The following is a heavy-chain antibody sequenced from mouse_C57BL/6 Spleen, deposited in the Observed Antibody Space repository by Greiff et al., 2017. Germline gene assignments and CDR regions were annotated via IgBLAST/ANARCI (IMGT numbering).Heavy chain of an antibody. CDR3: AREGDYGNLYYFDY. J-gene: IGHJ2*01. Sequence: DVKLVESGGGLVKPGGSLKLSCAASGFTFSSYAMSWVRQTPEKRLEWVATISDGGSYTYYPDNVKGRFTISRDNAKNNLYLQLSHLKSEDTAMYYCAREGDYGNLYYFDYWGQGTTLTASS. D-gene: IGHD2-1*01. CDR1: GFTFSSYA. V-gene: IGHV5-4*01. CDR2: ISDGGSYT.